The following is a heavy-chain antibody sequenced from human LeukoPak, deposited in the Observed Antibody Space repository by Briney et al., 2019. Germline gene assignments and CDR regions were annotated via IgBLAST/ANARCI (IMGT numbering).Heavy chain of an antibody. CDR3: ARDSAGYCSSTSCYAEDY. CDR1: GYTFTSYG. CDR2: ISAYNGNT. Sequence: GASVKVSCKASGYTFTSYGISWVRQAPGQGLEWMGWISAYNGNTNYAQKLQGRDTMTTDTSTSTAYMELRSLRSDDTAVYYCARDSAGYCSSTSCYAEDYWGQGTLVTVSS. D-gene: IGHD2-2*01. V-gene: IGHV1-18*04. J-gene: IGHJ4*02.